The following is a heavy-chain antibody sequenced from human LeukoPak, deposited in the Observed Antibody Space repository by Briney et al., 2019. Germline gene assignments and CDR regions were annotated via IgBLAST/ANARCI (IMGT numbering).Heavy chain of an antibody. CDR2: IYTSGRT. Sequence: PSETLSLTCTVSGGFISNYYWSWIRQPPGKGLEWIGYIYTSGRTNYNPSLKSRLTISIDTSKNQFSLKLSSVTAADTAVYYCARHYTPGAINSWGQGTLVTVSS. J-gene: IGHJ4*02. V-gene: IGHV4-4*09. CDR1: GGFISNYY. CDR3: ARHYTPGAINS. D-gene: IGHD3-10*01.